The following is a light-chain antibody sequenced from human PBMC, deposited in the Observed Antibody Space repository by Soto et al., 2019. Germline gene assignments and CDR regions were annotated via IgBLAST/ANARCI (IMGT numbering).Light chain of an antibody. V-gene: IGKV3-20*01. CDR3: QQYGSSPVYT. Sequence: EIVLTQSPGTLSLSPGERATLSCRASQSVSSSYLAWYQQKPGQAPRLLIYGASSRATGIPDRFSGSGSGTDFTLTISRLEPEDFAVYYCQQYGSSPVYTFGQGTKLASK. CDR2: GAS. J-gene: IGKJ2*01. CDR1: QSVSSSY.